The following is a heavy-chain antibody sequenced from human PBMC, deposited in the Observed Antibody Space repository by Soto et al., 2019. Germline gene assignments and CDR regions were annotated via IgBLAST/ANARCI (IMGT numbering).Heavy chain of an antibody. CDR2: ISSSGSTI. V-gene: IGHV3-48*03. D-gene: IGHD3-3*01. Sequence: PGGSLRLSCAASGFTFSSYEMNWVRQAPGKGLEWVSYISSSGSTIYYADSVKGRFTISRDNAKNSLYLQMNSLRAEDTAVYYCARDGERLEVLRYGMDVWGQGTTVTVSS. CDR3: ARDGERLEVLRYGMDV. J-gene: IGHJ6*02. CDR1: GFTFSSYE.